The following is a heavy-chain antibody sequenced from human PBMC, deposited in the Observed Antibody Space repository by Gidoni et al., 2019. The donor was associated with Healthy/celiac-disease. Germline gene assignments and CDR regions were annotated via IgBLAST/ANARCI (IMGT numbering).Heavy chain of an antibody. D-gene: IGHD3-22*01. V-gene: IGHV3-20*04. CDR3: ARTSGDSSGYYGPFDY. CDR1: GFTFDDYG. CDR2: INWNGGST. Sequence: GVVRPGGSLRLSCAASGFTFDDYGMSWVRQAPGKGLEWVSGINWNGGSTGYADSVKGRFTISRDNAKNSLYLQMNSLRAEDTALYYCARTSGDSSGYYGPFDYWGQGTLVTVSS. J-gene: IGHJ4*02.